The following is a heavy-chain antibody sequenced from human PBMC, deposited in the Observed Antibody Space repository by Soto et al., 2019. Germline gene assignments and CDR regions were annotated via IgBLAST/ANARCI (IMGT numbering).Heavy chain of an antibody. V-gene: IGHV4-34*01. CDR2: INHSGST. Sequence: QVQLQQWGAGLLKPSETLSLTCAVYGGSFSGYYWSWIRQPPGKGLEWIGEINHSGSTNYNPSLKSRVTISXXTXKXQFALKLSSVTAADTAVYYCARRRWVVVVAATWFDPWGQGTLVTVSS. CDR3: ARRRWVVVVAATWFDP. D-gene: IGHD2-15*01. J-gene: IGHJ5*02. CDR1: GGSFSGYY.